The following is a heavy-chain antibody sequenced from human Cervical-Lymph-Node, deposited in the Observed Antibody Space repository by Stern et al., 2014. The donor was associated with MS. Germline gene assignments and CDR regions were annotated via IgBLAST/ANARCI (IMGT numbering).Heavy chain of an antibody. CDR2: ISGNGAYI. CDR3: ARSGTVTTKFDF. D-gene: IGHD4-17*01. V-gene: IGHV3-21*01. J-gene: IGHJ4*02. Sequence: EVQLVESGGGLVKPGGSLRLSCAASGFTFSSYSMHWVRQAPGKGLAWVSSISGNGAYIYYTDSLKGQFTISRDNTKDSLYLQMNILRAEDTAVYYCARSGTVTTKFDFWGQGTLVTVSS. CDR1: GFTFSSYS.